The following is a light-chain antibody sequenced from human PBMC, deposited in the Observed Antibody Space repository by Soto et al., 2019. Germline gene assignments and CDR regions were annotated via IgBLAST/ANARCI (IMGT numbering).Light chain of an antibody. CDR3: QQYNSYST. CDR1: QSIRSW. Sequence: DIQMTQSPSTLSASVGDRVTITCRASQSIRSWLAWYQQKPGKAPKLLIYKASSLESGVPSRFSGSGSGTEFPLTISSLQPDDFATYYCQQYNSYSTFGQGTKVEIK. J-gene: IGKJ1*01. CDR2: KAS. V-gene: IGKV1-5*03.